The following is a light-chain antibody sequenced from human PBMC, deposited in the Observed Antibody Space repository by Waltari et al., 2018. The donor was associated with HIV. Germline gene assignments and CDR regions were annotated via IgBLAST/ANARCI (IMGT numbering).Light chain of an antibody. CDR3: QVWDTTTDQYV. J-gene: IGLJ1*01. CDR1: NIGDKS. V-gene: IGLV3-21*04. CDR2: YDT. Sequence: YALTQPPSVSVAPGRTARIAREGNNIGDKSVHWYQQQPGQAPILVIYYDTDRPSGIPERFSGSNSGNTASLIISSVEAGDEADYYCQVWDTTTDQYVFGTGTKVTV.